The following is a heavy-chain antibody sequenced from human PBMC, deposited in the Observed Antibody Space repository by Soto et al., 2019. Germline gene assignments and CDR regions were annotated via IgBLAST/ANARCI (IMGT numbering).Heavy chain of an antibody. J-gene: IGHJ4*02. D-gene: IGHD3-22*01. CDR3: AKDSSYDSSGYYYGFDY. CDR2: ISGSGGST. Sequence: GGSLRLSCAASGFTSSSYALSWVRQAPGKGLEWVSAISGSGGSTYYADSVKGRFTISRDNSKNTLYLQMNSLRAEDTAVYYCAKDSSYDSSGYYYGFDYRGQGTLVTVSS. CDR1: GFTSSSYA. V-gene: IGHV3-23*01.